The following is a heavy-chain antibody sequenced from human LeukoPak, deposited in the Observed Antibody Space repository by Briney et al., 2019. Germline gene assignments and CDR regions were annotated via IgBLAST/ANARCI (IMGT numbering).Heavy chain of an antibody. CDR2: ISTYNGNI. V-gene: IGHV1-18*01. Sequence: ASVKVSCKASGYTFTSYGISWVRRAPGQGLEWMGWISTYNGNINYAQKFQGRVTMTIDTSTSTAYMQLRSLRSDDTAVYYCARDKKGVAAPWDPWGQGTLVTVSS. D-gene: IGHD6-13*01. CDR1: GYTFTSYG. J-gene: IGHJ5*02. CDR3: ARDKKGVAAPWDP.